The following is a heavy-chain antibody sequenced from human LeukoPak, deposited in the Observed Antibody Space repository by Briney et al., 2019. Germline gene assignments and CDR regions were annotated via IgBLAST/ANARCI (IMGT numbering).Heavy chain of an antibody. D-gene: IGHD6-19*01. CDR1: GASVNSHL. J-gene: IGHJ4*02. Sequence: SETLSLTCTVSGASVNSHLWSWIRQSAGKGLEWIGRISITEGTNYNPSFKSRVTMSVDTSKNQFSLRLTSMTAADTAVYYCARSSGGYFHYWGQGALVTVSS. V-gene: IGHV4-4*07. CDR2: ISITEGT. CDR3: ARSSGGYFHY.